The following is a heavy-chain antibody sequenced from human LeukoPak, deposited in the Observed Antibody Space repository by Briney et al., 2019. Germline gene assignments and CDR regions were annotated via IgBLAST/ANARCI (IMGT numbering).Heavy chain of an antibody. D-gene: IGHD6-13*01. CDR2: IYPGDSDT. V-gene: IGHV5-51*01. CDR1: GYSFTSYW. Sequence: GESLTISCKGSGYSFTSYWIGWVGQMPGKGLEWMGIIYPGDSDTRYSPSFQGQVTISADTSISTAYLQWSSLKASDTAMYYCARIGYSSSWADYWGQGTLVTASS. CDR3: ARIGYSSSWADY. J-gene: IGHJ4*02.